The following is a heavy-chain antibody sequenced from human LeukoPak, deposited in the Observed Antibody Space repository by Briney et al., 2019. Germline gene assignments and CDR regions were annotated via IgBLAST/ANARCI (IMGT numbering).Heavy chain of an antibody. V-gene: IGHV3-66*01. Sequence: PGGSLRLSCAASGFTVSSNYMSWVRQAPGKGLEWVSVIYGGGSTYYADSVKGRFTISRDNSKNTLYLQMNSLRAEDTAVYYCVGTLYYDSSGYDYWGQGTLVTVSS. CDR3: VGTLYYDSSGYDY. CDR2: IYGGGST. D-gene: IGHD3-22*01. CDR1: GFTVSSNY. J-gene: IGHJ4*02.